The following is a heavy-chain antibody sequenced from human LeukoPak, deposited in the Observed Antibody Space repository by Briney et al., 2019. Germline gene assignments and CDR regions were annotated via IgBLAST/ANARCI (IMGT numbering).Heavy chain of an antibody. CDR2: IYYSGST. V-gene: IGHV4-59*08. J-gene: IGHJ6*02. CDR1: GGSISSHY. Sequence: SETLSLTCTVSGGSISSHYWSWIRQPPGKGLEWIGYIYYSGSTNYNPSLKSRVTISVDTSKNQFSLKLSSVTAADTAVYYCARRGDYYGMDVWGQGTTVTVSS. CDR3: ARRGDYYGMDV.